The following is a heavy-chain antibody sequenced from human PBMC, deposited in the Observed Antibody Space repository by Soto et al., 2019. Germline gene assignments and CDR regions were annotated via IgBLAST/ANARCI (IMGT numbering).Heavy chain of an antibody. J-gene: IGHJ4*02. Sequence: SETLSLTCTVSGGSISSGDYYWSWIRQPPGKGLEWIGYIYYSGSTYYNPSLKSRVTISVDTSKNQFSLKLSSVTAADTAVYYCARGHYGDYDSYFDYWGQGTLVTVSS. CDR2: IYYSGST. V-gene: IGHV4-30-4*01. CDR3: ARGHYGDYDSYFDY. CDR1: GGSISSGDYY. D-gene: IGHD4-17*01.